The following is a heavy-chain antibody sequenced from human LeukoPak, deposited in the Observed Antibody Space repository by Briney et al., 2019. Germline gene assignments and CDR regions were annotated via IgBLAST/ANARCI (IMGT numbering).Heavy chain of an antibody. Sequence: SVKVSCKASGGTFSSYAISWVRQAPGQGLEWMGGIIPIFGTANYAQKFQGRVTITADESTSTAYMELSSLRSEDTAVYYCASGYCSGGSCYRVKPDYWGQGTLVTVSS. J-gene: IGHJ4*02. CDR2: IIPIFGTA. CDR1: GGTFSSYA. CDR3: ASGYCSGGSCYRVKPDY. V-gene: IGHV1-69*01. D-gene: IGHD2-15*01.